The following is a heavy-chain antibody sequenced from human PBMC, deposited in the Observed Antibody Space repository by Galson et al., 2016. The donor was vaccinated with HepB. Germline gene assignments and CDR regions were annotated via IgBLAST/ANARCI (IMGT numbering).Heavy chain of an antibody. Sequence: ETLSLTCGVLDGSFSDNYWSWIRQPPEKGLEWTGEINQSGGINYKSALKSRVSISVDTSKKYFSLKLRSVTAADTAVYYCARASRTLVRGVTLLRYGIDVWGQGTTVTVSS. CDR1: DGSFSDNY. D-gene: IGHD3-10*01. V-gene: IGHV4-34*01. CDR2: INQSGGI. J-gene: IGHJ6*02. CDR3: ARASRTLVRGVTLLRYGIDV.